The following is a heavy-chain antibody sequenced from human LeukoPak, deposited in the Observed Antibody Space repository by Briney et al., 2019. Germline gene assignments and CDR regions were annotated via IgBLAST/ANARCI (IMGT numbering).Heavy chain of an antibody. J-gene: IGHJ4*02. D-gene: IGHD2-2*01. CDR1: GFTFSSYG. CDR2: IRYDGSNK. V-gene: IGHV3-30*02. Sequence: GGSLRLSCAASGFTFSSYGMHWVRQAPGKGLEWVAFIRYDGSNKYYADSVKGRFTISRDNSKNTLYLQMNSLRAEDTAVYYCAKDEDCSSTSCEPLDYWGQGTLVTVSS. CDR3: AKDEDCSSTSCEPLDY.